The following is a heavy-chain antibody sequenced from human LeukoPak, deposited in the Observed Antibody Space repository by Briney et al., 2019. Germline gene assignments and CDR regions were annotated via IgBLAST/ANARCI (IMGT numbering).Heavy chain of an antibody. CDR2: IYYSGST. D-gene: IGHD3-3*01. CDR1: GDSINSRDYY. J-gene: IGHJ6*03. V-gene: IGHV4-61*08. Sequence: PSETLSLTCTVSGDSINSRDYYWSWIRQLPGKGLEWIGYIYYSGSTNYNPSLKSRVTISVDTSKNQFSLKLSSVTAADTAVYYCARGGSGYSYYYYHYMDVWGKGTTVTVSS. CDR3: ARGGSGYSYYYYHYMDV.